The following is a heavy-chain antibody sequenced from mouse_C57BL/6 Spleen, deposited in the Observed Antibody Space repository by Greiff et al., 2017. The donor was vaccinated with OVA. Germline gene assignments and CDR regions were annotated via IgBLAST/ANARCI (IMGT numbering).Heavy chain of an antibody. CDR3: ARDSSGYVGFAY. CDR2: INPSNGGT. J-gene: IGHJ3*01. D-gene: IGHD3-2*02. Sequence: QVQLQQSGTDLVKPGASVKLSCKASGYTFTSYWMHWVKQRPGQGLEWIGNINPSNGGTNYNEKFKSKATLTVDKSSSTAYMQLSSLTSEDSAVYYCARDSSGYVGFAYWGQGTLVTVSA. CDR1: GYTFTSYW. V-gene: IGHV1-53*01.